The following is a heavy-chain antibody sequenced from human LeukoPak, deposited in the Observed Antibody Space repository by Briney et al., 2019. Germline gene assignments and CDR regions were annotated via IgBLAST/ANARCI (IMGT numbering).Heavy chain of an antibody. J-gene: IGHJ4*02. CDR1: AFTFSSYA. CDR2: ISGSGGST. V-gene: IGHV3-23*01. CDR3: AKDLPVTTLVAFDY. Sequence: GGSLRLSCAASAFTFSSYAMSWVRQAPGKGLEWASAISGSGGSTYYADSVKGRFTISRDNSKNTLYLQMNSLRAEDTAVYYCAKDLPVTTLVAFDYWGQGTLVTVSS. D-gene: IGHD4-17*01.